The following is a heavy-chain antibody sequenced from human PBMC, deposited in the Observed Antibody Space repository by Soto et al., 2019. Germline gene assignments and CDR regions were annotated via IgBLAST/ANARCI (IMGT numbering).Heavy chain of an antibody. V-gene: IGHV1-69*06. Sequence: ASVKVSCKVSGSRFSNYVISWVRQAPGHGLEWLGRILPHFHSTKYAQSFQGRVTITADKSTSTASLELSSLRSDDTAVYYCAREGRGKKAGYNGLVSLGYWG. J-gene: IGHJ4*01. CDR2: ILPHFHST. CDR1: GSRFSNYV. CDR3: AREGRGKKAGYNGLVSLGY. D-gene: IGHD2-2*02.